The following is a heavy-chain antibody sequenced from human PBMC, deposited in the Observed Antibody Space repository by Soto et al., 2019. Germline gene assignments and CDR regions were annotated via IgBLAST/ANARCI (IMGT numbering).Heavy chain of an antibody. CDR3: ARAPLYCDYAPDNYGIDV. V-gene: IGHV3-11*06. Sequence: GGSLRLSCAASGFTFSDYYMSWIRQAPGKGLEWVSYISSSSSYTNYADSVKGRFTISRDNAKNSLYLQMNSLRAEDTAVYYCARAPLYCDYAPDNYGIDVWGQGITVTVS. J-gene: IGHJ6*02. D-gene: IGHD4-17*01. CDR2: ISSSSSYT. CDR1: GFTFSDYY.